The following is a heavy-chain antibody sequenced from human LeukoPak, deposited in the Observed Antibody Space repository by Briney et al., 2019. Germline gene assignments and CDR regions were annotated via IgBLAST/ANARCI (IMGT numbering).Heavy chain of an antibody. CDR2: IYYSGST. Sequence: PSETLSLTCTVSSGSISSGDYYWSWIRQPPGKGLEWIGYIYYSGSTYYNPSLKSRVTISVDTSKNQFSLKLSSVTAADTAVYYCARDLADIVVVPAASPDAFDIWGQGTMVTVSS. CDR3: ARDLADIVVVPAASPDAFDI. CDR1: SGSISSGDYY. J-gene: IGHJ3*02. V-gene: IGHV4-30-4*08. D-gene: IGHD2-2*01.